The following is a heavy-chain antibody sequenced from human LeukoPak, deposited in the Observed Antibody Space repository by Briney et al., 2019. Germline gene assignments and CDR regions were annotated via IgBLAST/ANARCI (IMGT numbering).Heavy chain of an antibody. CDR2: MYRGDRT. Sequence: PGGSLRLSCAASGFTVSSNYMSWVRQAPGKGLEWVSFMYRGDRTYYADSVKGRFTMSRDDMEKTAYLQMDSLRAEDTAVYYCASSHCTAGSCNWFDPWGQGTLVTVSS. D-gene: IGHD2-8*02. J-gene: IGHJ5*02. V-gene: IGHV3-66*01. CDR3: ASSHCTAGSCNWFDP. CDR1: GFTVSSNY.